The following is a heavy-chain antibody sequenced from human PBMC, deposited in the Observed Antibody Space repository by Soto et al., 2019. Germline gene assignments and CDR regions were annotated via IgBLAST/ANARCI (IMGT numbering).Heavy chain of an antibody. D-gene: IGHD4-17*01. CDR2: ITGSADTT. Sequence: PGGSLRLSCASSAFTFRSYAMSLVRQAPGKGLEWVSAITGSADTTYYADSVKGRFTISRDNSKNTLYLQMNSLRAEDTAVYYCAKGPEDYGDYNDAFDIWGQGTMVTVS. CDR1: AFTFRSYA. V-gene: IGHV3-23*01. J-gene: IGHJ3*02. CDR3: AKGPEDYGDYNDAFDI.